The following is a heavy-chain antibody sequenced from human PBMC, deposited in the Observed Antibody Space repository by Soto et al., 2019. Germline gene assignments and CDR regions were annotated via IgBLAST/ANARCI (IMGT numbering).Heavy chain of an antibody. J-gene: IGHJ4*02. V-gene: IGHV4-34*01. CDR1: GGSFSGYY. Sequence: SETLSLTCAVYGGSFSGYYWSWIRQPPGKGLEWIGEINHSGSTNYNPSLKSRVTISVDTSKNQFSLKLSSVTAADTAVYYCARAQRLYCSSTSCYSNRNGDPLDYWGQGTLVTVSS. CDR3: ARAQRLYCSSTSCYSNRNGDPLDY. D-gene: IGHD2-2*01. CDR2: INHSGST.